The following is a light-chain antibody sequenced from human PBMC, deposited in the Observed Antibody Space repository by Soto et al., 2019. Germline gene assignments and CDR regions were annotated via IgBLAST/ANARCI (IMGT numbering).Light chain of an antibody. Sequence: DIQMTQSPSSLSASVGHRVTITCRASQSIRCYLNWNQQKPGKAPKLLIYAASSLQSGVPSRFSGSGSGTDFTLTISSLQPEDVATYYCQQTYSIPLTFGGGTKVEIK. J-gene: IGKJ4*02. CDR1: QSIRCY. CDR2: AAS. V-gene: IGKV1-39*01. CDR3: QQTYSIPLT.